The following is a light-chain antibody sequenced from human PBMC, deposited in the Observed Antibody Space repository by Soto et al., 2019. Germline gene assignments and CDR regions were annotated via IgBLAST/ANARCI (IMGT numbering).Light chain of an antibody. CDR3: QLYGGSRPFT. V-gene: IGKV3-20*01. Sequence: EIVLTQSPGTLSLSPGERATLSCRASQSLNTNSLAWYQQKPGQTPRLLIYAASTRDTDIPDRFIGSGSGTDFALTITRLEPEDFALYYCQLYGGSRPFTFGPGTKVDIK. J-gene: IGKJ3*01. CDR1: QSLNTNS. CDR2: AAS.